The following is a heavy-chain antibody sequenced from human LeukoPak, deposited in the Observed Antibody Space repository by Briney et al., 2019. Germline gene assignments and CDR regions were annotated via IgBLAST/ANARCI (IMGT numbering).Heavy chain of an antibody. V-gene: IGHV4-38-2*01. D-gene: IGHD2-2*01. Sequence: PSETLSLTCAVSGYSISSLYYWGWIRQPPGKGLVWITSIHHSGSTDYNPSLKSRVTISIDTSKNQFSLKLKYVTATDTAVYYCARLGYCTSTSCYPDYWGQGTLVTVSS. CDR2: IHHSGST. CDR3: ARLGYCTSTSCYPDY. CDR1: GYSISSLYY. J-gene: IGHJ4*02.